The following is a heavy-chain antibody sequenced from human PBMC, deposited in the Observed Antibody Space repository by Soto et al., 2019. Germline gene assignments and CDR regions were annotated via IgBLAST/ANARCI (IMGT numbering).Heavy chain of an antibody. Sequence: GFLRLSCAASGFTFSSYAMSWVRQAPGKGLEWVSAISGSGGSTYYADSVKGRFTISRDNSKNTLYLQMNSLRAEDTAVYYCAKDGNPIPYLTGYYRLGWFDPWGQGTLVTVSS. CDR3: AKDGNPIPYLTGYYRLGWFDP. V-gene: IGHV3-23*01. CDR2: ISGSGGST. J-gene: IGHJ5*02. CDR1: GFTFSSYA. D-gene: IGHD3-9*01.